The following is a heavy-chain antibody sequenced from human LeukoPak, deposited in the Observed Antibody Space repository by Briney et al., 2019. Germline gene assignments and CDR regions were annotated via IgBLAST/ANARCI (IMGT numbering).Heavy chain of an antibody. Sequence: GGSLRLSCAASGFTFSSYSMNWVRQAPGKGLKWVSSISSSSSYIYYADSVKGRFTISRDNAKNSLYLQMNSLRAEDTAVYYCARDLSARGSYYVGDAFDIWGQGTMVTVSS. V-gene: IGHV3-21*01. D-gene: IGHD1-26*01. CDR2: ISSSSSYI. CDR3: ARDLSARGSYYVGDAFDI. CDR1: GFTFSSYS. J-gene: IGHJ3*02.